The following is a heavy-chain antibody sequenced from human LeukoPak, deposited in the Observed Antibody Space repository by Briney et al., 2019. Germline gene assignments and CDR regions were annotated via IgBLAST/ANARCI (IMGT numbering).Heavy chain of an antibody. CDR3: ARWETVTSSDY. D-gene: IGHD4-17*01. CDR2: INHSGST. Sequence: SETLSLTCAVYGGSFSAYYCHWFRQPPGKGLEWIGEINHSGSTKYNPLFKSRVTISLDTSNNQFSLMLSSFAAADTAVSYCARWETVTSSDYWGQGTLGTV. J-gene: IGHJ4*02. V-gene: IGHV4-34*01. CDR1: GGSFSAYY.